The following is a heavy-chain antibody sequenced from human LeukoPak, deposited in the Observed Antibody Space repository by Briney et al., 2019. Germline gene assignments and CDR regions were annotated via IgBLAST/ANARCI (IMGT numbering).Heavy chain of an antibody. J-gene: IGHJ4*02. Sequence: PGGSLRLSCAASGFTFSSYGMSWVRQAPGKGLEWVSAISGSGGSTYYADSVKGRFTISRDNSKNTLFLQMDNLRADDTATYYCARSGPSILWSRYFDYWGQGALVTVSS. D-gene: IGHD5-12*01. CDR2: ISGSGGST. V-gene: IGHV3-23*01. CDR3: ARSGPSILWSRYFDY. CDR1: GFTFSSYG.